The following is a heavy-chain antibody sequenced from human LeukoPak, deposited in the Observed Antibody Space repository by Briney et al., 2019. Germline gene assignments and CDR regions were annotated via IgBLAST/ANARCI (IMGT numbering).Heavy chain of an antibody. V-gene: IGHV3-21*01. CDR1: GFTFSSYS. J-gene: IGHJ4*02. Sequence: PGESLRLSCAASGFTFSSYSMNWVRQAPGKGLEWVSSISSSSSYIYYTDSVKGRFTISRDNAKNSLYLQMNSLRAEDTAVYYCARDPRSNTFGGPKPLDYWGQGTLVTVSS. D-gene: IGHD3-16*01. CDR3: ARDPRSNTFGGPKPLDY. CDR2: ISSSSSYI.